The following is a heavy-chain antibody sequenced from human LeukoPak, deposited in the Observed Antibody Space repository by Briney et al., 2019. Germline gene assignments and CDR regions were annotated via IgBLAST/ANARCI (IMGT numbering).Heavy chain of an antibody. D-gene: IGHD3-16*01. V-gene: IGHV1-46*01. Sequence: GASVKVSCKASGYTFTSYYMHWVRQAPGQGLEWMGIINPSGCSTSYAQKFQGRVTMTRDTSTSTVYMELSSLRSEDTAVYYCARSEGAEYFQHWGQGTLVTVSS. CDR2: INPSGCST. CDR1: GYTFTSYY. J-gene: IGHJ1*01. CDR3: ARSEGAEYFQH.